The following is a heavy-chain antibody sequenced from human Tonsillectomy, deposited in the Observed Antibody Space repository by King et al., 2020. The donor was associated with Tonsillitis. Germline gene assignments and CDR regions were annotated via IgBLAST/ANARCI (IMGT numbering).Heavy chain of an antibody. CDR2: VSGSGGST. D-gene: IGHD4-11*01. CDR3: AKDLMTTVTSLNSAAIDH. CDR1: GFTFSNYA. Sequence: VQLVESGGGSVQPGGSLRLSCAASGFTFSNYAMNWVRQAPGKGLEWVSGVSGSGGSTYYAESVKGRLTVSRDNSKNTLFLQMNSPRAEDTAVYYCAKDLMTTVTSLNSAAIDHWGQGTLVTVSS. J-gene: IGHJ4*02. V-gene: IGHV3-23*04.